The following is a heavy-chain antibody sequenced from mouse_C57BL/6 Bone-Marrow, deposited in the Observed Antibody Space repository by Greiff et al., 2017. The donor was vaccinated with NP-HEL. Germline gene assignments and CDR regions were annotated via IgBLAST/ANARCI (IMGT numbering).Heavy chain of an antibody. CDR3: ARWPYYFDY. V-gene: IGHV1-69*01. Sequence: QVQLQQPGAELVMPGASVKLSCKASGYTFTSYWMHWVKQRPGQGLEWIGEIDPSDSYTNYNQKFKGKSTLTVDKSSSTAYMQLNSLTSEDSAVYYCARWPYYFDYWGQGTTLTVSS. CDR2: IDPSDSYT. J-gene: IGHJ2*01. CDR1: GYTFTSYW.